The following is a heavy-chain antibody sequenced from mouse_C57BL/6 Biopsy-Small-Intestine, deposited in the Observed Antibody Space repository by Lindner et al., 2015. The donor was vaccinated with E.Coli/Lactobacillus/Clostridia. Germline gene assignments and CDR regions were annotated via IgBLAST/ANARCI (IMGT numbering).Heavy chain of an antibody. CDR2: FDPEDDET. CDR1: GYTLTDLS. D-gene: IGHD1-1*01. Sequence: SVKVSCKVSGYTLTDLSMHWVRQAPGKGLEWMGVFDPEDDETLYAQKFQGRVTVTEDTSTDTAYMELSSLTSEDTAVYYCATYRPRYYDSSTYNNPPRYWGQGTLVTVSS. J-gene: IGHJ4*01. V-gene: IGHV1S46*01. CDR3: ATYRPRYYDSSTYNNPPRY.